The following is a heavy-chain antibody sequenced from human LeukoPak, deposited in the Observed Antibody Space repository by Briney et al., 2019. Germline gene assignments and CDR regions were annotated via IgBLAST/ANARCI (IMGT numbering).Heavy chain of an antibody. Sequence: KTSETLSLTCTVSGGSISSYYWSWIRQPPGKGLEWIGYIYYSGSTNYNPSLKSRVTISVDTSKNQFSLKLSSVTAADTAVYYCARGAYSSSLTDYRGQGTLVTVSS. D-gene: IGHD6-13*01. CDR3: ARGAYSSSLTDY. J-gene: IGHJ4*02. V-gene: IGHV4-59*01. CDR1: GGSISSYY. CDR2: IYYSGST.